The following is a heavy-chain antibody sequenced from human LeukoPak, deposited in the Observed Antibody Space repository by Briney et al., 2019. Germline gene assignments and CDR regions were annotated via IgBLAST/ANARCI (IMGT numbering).Heavy chain of an antibody. CDR1: GFTFSSYA. Sequence: GSLRLSCAASGFTFSSYAMHWVRQAPGKGLEWVAVISYDGSNKYYADSVKGRFTISRDNSKNTLYLQMNSLRVEDTAVYYCARDGMVVVVPAAMSFYYYYYGMDVWGQGTTVTVSS. D-gene: IGHD2-2*01. V-gene: IGHV3-30-3*01. CDR2: ISYDGSNK. CDR3: ARDGMVVVVPAAMSFYYYYYGMDV. J-gene: IGHJ6*02.